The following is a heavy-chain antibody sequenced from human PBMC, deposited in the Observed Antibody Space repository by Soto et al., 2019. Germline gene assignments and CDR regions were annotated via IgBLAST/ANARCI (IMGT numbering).Heavy chain of an antibody. CDR2: ISWNSGSI. Sequence: EVQLVESGGGLVQPGRSLRLSCAASGFTFDDYAMHWVRQAPGKGLEWVSGISWNSGSIGYADSVKGRFTISRDSAKNSLYLQMTSLSAEDTALYSWAKGGQLLSEGGGYWGQGTLVTVSS. J-gene: IGHJ4*02. CDR1: GFTFDDYA. CDR3: AKGGQLLSEGGGY. D-gene: IGHD2-2*01. V-gene: IGHV3-9*01.